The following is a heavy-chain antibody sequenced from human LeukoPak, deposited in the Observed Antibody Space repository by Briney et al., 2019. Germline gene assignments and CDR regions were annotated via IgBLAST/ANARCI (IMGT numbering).Heavy chain of an antibody. J-gene: IGHJ4*02. CDR2: VTAIGSYR. D-gene: IGHD3-22*01. V-gene: IGHV3-21*01. CDR1: GVSFRGYD. Sequence: GGSLRLSCAPSGVSFRGYDMYWVRQAPGMGLEWVSSVTAIGSYRSYADSVKGRFTVSRDNTRKSLSLEMNTLRVEDTAIYYCARDHLGYSFDYWGQGTLVTVSS. CDR3: ARDHLGYSFDY.